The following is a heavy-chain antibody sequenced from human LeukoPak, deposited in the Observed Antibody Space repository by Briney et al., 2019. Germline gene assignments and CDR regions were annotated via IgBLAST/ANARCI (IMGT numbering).Heavy chain of an antibody. D-gene: IGHD2-2*01. CDR3: ALIPYCTTATCYYLDY. CDR1: GYTFTTYG. J-gene: IGHJ4*02. Sequence: ASVKVSCKASGYTFTTYGISWVRQAPGQGLEWMGWISTYNGDTHYAQKLQGRVTMTADTSTSTTYMELRSLRSDDTAVYYCALIPYCTTATCYYLDYWGQGTLVTVSS. CDR2: ISTYNGDT. V-gene: IGHV1-18*01.